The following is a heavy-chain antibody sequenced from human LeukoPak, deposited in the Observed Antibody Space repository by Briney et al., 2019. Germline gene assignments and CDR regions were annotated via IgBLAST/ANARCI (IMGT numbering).Heavy chain of an antibody. Sequence: PGGSLRLSCAASGFTFSTYSMHWVRQAPGKGLEYVSAISSNGDNTYYANSVKGRFTISRDNSKNTLYLQMGSLRAEDTAVYYCARVEGSGWYYWGQGILVTVSS. CDR1: GFTFSTYS. V-gene: IGHV3-64*01. CDR3: ARVEGSGWYY. CDR2: ISSNGDNT. J-gene: IGHJ4*02. D-gene: IGHD6-19*01.